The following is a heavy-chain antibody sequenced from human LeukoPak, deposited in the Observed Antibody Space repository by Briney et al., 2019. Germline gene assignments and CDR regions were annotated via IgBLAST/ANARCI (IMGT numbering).Heavy chain of an antibody. CDR1: GFTVSSNY. V-gene: IGHV3-53*01. Sequence: PGGSLRLSCAASGFTVSSNYMSWVRQAPGKGLEWVSVIYSGGSTYYADSMKGRFTISRDNSKNTLYLQMNSLRAEDTAVYYCARGVGSSWYYFDYWGQGTLVTVSS. CDR3: ARGVGSSWYYFDY. D-gene: IGHD6-13*01. CDR2: IYSGGST. J-gene: IGHJ4*02.